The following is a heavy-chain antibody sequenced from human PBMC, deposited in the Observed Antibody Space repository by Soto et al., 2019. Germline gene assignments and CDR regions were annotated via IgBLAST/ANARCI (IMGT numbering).Heavy chain of an antibody. CDR2: ISAYNGNT. CDR3: ARVAPGPGGNPYYYYGMDV. J-gene: IGHJ6*02. CDR1: GYTFTSYG. V-gene: IGHV1-18*01. D-gene: IGHD2-15*01. Sequence: QVQLVQSGAEVKKPGASVKVSCKASGYTFTSYGISWVRQAPGQGLEWMGWISAYNGNTNYAQKLQGRVIMTTDTATSTAYMELRSLRSDDTAVYYCARVAPGPGGNPYYYYGMDVWGQGTTVTVSS.